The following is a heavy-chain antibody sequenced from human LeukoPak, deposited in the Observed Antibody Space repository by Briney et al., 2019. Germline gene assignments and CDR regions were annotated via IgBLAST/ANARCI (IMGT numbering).Heavy chain of an antibody. CDR3: ARDSGSYRADAFDI. CDR2: INHSGST. D-gene: IGHD1-26*01. Sequence: SETLSLTCAVYGGSFSGYYWSWIRQPPGKGLEWIGEINHSGSTNYNPSLKSRVTMSVDTSKNQFSLKLSSVTAADTAVYYCARDSGSYRADAFDIWGQGTMVTVSS. J-gene: IGHJ3*02. V-gene: IGHV4-34*01. CDR1: GGSFSGYY.